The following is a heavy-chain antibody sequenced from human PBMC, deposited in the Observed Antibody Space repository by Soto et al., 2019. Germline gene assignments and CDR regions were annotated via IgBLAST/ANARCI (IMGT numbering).Heavy chain of an antibody. CDR2: IRSKRYGGTT. Sequence: PGGSLRLSCTASGFTFGDYAMNWFRQAPGKGLEWVGFIRSKRYGGTTEYAASVKGRFDISRDDSKSIAYLQMNSLKTEDTAVYYCSRGYGGNSRAVDYWGQGT. CDR3: SRGYGGNSRAVDY. D-gene: IGHD2-21*02. CDR1: GFTFGDYA. J-gene: IGHJ4*02. V-gene: IGHV3-49*03.